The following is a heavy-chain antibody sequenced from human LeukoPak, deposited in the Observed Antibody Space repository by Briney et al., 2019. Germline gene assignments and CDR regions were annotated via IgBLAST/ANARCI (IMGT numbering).Heavy chain of an antibody. CDR2: ISGSSSTI. J-gene: IGHJ4*02. D-gene: IGHD3-10*01. Sequence: GGSLRLSCAASGFTFSSYSMNWVRQAPGKGLEWVSYISGSSSTIYYADSVKGRFTISRDNAKNSLYLQMNSLRAEDTAVYYCARDTLWFEIHDYWGQGTLVTVSS. CDR1: GFTFSSYS. CDR3: ARDTLWFEIHDY. V-gene: IGHV3-48*01.